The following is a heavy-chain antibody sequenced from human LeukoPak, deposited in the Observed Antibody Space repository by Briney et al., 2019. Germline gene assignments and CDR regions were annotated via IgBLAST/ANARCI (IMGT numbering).Heavy chain of an antibody. J-gene: IGHJ4*02. CDR2: IRDDGSIK. CDR3: ARGGYSSSWYHDS. Sequence: GGSLRLSCAASGFTFSGYGMHWVRQAPGRGLEWVAFIRDDGSIKYYADSVRGRFTVSRDNSKDTLYLEMNSLRAEDTAVYYCARGGYSSSWYHDSWGQETLVTVSS. CDR1: GFTFSGYG. D-gene: IGHD6-13*01. V-gene: IGHV3-30*02.